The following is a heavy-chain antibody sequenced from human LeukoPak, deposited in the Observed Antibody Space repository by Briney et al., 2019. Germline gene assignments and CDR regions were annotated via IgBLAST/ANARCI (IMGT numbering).Heavy chain of an antibody. J-gene: IGHJ4*02. D-gene: IGHD3-22*01. CDR2: ISWNSGRI. CDR1: GFTFDNYA. Sequence: GGSPRLSCAAFGFTFDNYAMHWVRQAPGKGLEWVSSISWNSGRIGYADSVKGRFTVSRDNARNSLYLQMNSLRAEDTALYYCAKSSSGYYNFDNWGQGTLVTVSS. V-gene: IGHV3-9*01. CDR3: AKSSSGYYNFDN.